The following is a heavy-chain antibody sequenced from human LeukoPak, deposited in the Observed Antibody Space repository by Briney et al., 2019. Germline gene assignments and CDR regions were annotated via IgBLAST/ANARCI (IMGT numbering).Heavy chain of an antibody. D-gene: IGHD3-16*02. CDR3: AKGGSYRSQPYFDY. J-gene: IGHJ4*02. V-gene: IGHV3-21*04. Sequence: GGSLRLSCAASGFTFSSYSMDWVRQAPGKGLEWVSSISTSSSYIYYADSLKGRFTISRDNARNSLYLQMNSLRPEDTAVYYCAKGGSYRSQPYFDYWGQGTPVTVSS. CDR1: GFTFSSYS. CDR2: ISTSSSYI.